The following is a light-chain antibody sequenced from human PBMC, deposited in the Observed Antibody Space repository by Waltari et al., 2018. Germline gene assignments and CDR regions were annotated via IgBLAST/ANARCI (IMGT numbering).Light chain of an antibody. J-gene: IGLJ1*01. CDR3: SSYTTSWTYV. V-gene: IGLV2-14*03. CDR2: DVT. Sequence: QSALTQPASVSGSPGQSITISCTGTSSDIASYNSVSWYQPYPGEAPKLIIYDVTSRPSGVSSRCSGSKSGHTAFLTISGLQAEDEADFFCSSYTTSWTYVFGTGTTVNVL. CDR1: SSDIASYNS.